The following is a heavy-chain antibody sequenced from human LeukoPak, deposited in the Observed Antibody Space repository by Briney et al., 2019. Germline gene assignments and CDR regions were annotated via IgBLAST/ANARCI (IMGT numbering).Heavy chain of an antibody. CDR2: INHSGST. CDR3: ANLYGGYCSSTSCYPDDY. V-gene: IGHV4-34*01. CDR1: GGSFSGYY. D-gene: IGHD2-2*01. Sequence: SETLSLTCAVYGGSFSGYYWSWIRQPPGKGLEWIGEINHSGSTYYNPSLKSRVTISVDTSKNQFSLKLSSVTAADTAAYYCANLYGGYCSSTSCYPDDYWGQGTLVTVSS. J-gene: IGHJ4*02.